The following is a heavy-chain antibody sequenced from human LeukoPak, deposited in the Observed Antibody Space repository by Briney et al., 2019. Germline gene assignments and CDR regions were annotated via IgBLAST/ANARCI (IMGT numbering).Heavy chain of an antibody. Sequence: SETLSLTCTVSGGSISSSSYYWGCIRQPPGKGLEWIGSIYYSGSTYYNPSLKSRVTISVDTSKNQFSLKLSSVTAADTAVYYCASFRSSWYQDYYYGMDVWGQGTTVTVSS. J-gene: IGHJ6*02. CDR1: GGSISSSSYY. D-gene: IGHD6-13*01. CDR2: IYYSGST. V-gene: IGHV4-39*01. CDR3: ASFRSSWYQDYYYGMDV.